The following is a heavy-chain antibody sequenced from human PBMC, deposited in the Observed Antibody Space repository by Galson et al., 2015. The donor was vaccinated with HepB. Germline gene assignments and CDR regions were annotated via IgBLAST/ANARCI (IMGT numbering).Heavy chain of an antibody. D-gene: IGHD6-19*01. CDR2: IWYDGSNK. CDR3: ARPHTDGIAVAGLDGMDV. CDR1: GFTFSSYG. V-gene: IGHV3-33*01. Sequence: SLRLSCAASGFTFSSYGMHWVRQAPGKGLEWVAVIWYDGSNKYYADSVKGRFTISRDNSKNTLYLQMNSLRAEDTAVYYCARPHTDGIAVAGLDGMDVWGQGTTVTVSS. J-gene: IGHJ6*02.